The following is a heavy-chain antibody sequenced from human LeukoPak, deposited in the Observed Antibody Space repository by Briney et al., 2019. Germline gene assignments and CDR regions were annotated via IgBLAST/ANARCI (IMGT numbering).Heavy chain of an antibody. J-gene: IGHJ4*02. CDR3: AKDSLADIDY. CDR2: IRHDGSIK. V-gene: IGHV3-30*02. D-gene: IGHD3-16*01. Sequence: GGSLRLSCAASGFTFSTYGMYWVRQAPGKGLEWVAFIRHDGSIKNYADSVKRRSTISRDNSKNTLYLQMNSLRAEDTAVYYCAKDSLADIDYWGQGTLVTVSS. CDR1: GFTFSTYG.